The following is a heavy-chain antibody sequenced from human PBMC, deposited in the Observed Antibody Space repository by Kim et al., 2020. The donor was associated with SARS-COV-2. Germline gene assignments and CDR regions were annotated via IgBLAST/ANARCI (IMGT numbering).Heavy chain of an antibody. J-gene: IGHJ5*02. Sequence: SVKVSCKASGGTFSSYAISWVRQAPGQGLEWMGRIIPILGIANYAQKFQGRVTITADKSTSTAYMELSSLRSEDTAVYYCARDPPYGDYSNVNWFDPWGQGTLVTVSS. D-gene: IGHD4-17*01. V-gene: IGHV1-69*04. CDR2: IIPILGIA. CDR3: ARDPPYGDYSNVNWFDP. CDR1: GGTFSSYA.